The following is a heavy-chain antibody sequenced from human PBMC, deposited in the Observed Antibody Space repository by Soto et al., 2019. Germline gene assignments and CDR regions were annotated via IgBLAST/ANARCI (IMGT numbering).Heavy chain of an antibody. CDR2: IFYSGST. V-gene: IGHV4-59*11. J-gene: IGHJ4*02. Sequence: SETLSLTCTVSVGSISGHYWTWIRQPPGKGLEWIGYIFYSGSTNYNPSLKSRVTISVDTSKNQFSLKLSSVTAADTAVYYCARVGSSGWSPDYWGPGTLVTVSS. D-gene: IGHD6-19*01. CDR1: VGSISGHY. CDR3: ARVGSSGWSPDY.